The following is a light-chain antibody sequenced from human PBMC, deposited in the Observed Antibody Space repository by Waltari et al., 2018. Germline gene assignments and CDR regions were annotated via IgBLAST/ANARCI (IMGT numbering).Light chain of an antibody. V-gene: IGLV3-25*03. CDR3: QSADSSGKV. CDR1: ALPKQY. CDR2: KDT. Sequence: SYELTQPTSVSVSPGQTARITCSGDALPKQYACWYQQKPGQAPVVVIYKDTERPSGIPERFSGSSSGTTVTLTISGVQAEDEADYYCQSADSSGKVFGGGTKLTVL. J-gene: IGLJ2*01.